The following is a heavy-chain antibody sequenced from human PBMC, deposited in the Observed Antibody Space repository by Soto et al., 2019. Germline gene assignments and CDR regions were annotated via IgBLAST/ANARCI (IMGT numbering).Heavy chain of an antibody. D-gene: IGHD6-19*01. V-gene: IGHV5-51*01. CDR1: GYTFTDYW. Sequence: PGESLKISCKGSGYTFTDYWIGWVRQLPGKGLEWMGIIYPGDSDTRYSPSFQGHVTITVDKSTSTSYLQWNTLKASDTAMYYCGSHSSNFRYYCYAMDVWGQGASVTVSS. J-gene: IGHJ6*02. CDR2: IYPGDSDT. CDR3: GSHSSNFRYYCYAMDV.